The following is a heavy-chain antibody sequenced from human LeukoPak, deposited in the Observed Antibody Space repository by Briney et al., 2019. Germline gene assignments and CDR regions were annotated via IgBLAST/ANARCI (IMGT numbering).Heavy chain of an antibody. J-gene: IGHJ3*02. Sequence: PSETLSLTCTVSGSSISRYYWSWLRQPPGKGLEWIGYTYHSGSTNYSPSLKSRVTMSLDTSRTQFSLNLSSVTAADTAVYYCATHFEVGGSSSPYAAFDIWGQGTVVIVSS. CDR2: TYHSGST. CDR1: GSSISRYY. D-gene: IGHD6-6*01. V-gene: IGHV4-59*01. CDR3: ATHFEVGGSSSPYAAFDI.